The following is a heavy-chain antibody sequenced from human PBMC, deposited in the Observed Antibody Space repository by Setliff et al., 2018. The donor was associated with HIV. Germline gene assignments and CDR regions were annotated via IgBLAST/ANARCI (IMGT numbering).Heavy chain of an antibody. V-gene: IGHV4-34*01. Sequence: PSETLSLTCDVYGGFFSGYYWNWIRQPPGKGLEWIGEINHIGSTNYNPSLKSRVTISVDTSKNQFSLKLSSVTAADTAVYYCARGHRLLFYESSGYYGYWGQGTLVTVSS. CDR1: GGFFSGYY. J-gene: IGHJ4*02. CDR2: INHIGST. CDR3: ARGHRLLFYESSGYYGY. D-gene: IGHD3-22*01.